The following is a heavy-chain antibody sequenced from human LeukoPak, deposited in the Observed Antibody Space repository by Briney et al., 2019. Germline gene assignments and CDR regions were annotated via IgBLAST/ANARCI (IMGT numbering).Heavy chain of an antibody. CDR2: INPKSGGT. CDR1: GYTFTGYY. J-gene: IGHJ4*02. Sequence: PWASVKVSCKASGYTFTGYYMHWVRQAPGLGFEWMGWINPKSGGTSYPQKFQGRLTITRDTSISTAYMELSRLRSDDTAVYYCVPSANYYYFDYWGQGTLVTVSS. D-gene: IGHD4/OR15-4a*01. CDR3: VPSANYYYFDY. V-gene: IGHV1-2*02.